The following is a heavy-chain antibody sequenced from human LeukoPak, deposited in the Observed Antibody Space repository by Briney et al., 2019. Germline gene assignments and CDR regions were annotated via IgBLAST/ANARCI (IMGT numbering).Heavy chain of an antibody. CDR1: SGSISSYY. CDR2: IYTSGST. CDR3: ARVDTAVGVFDY. D-gene: IGHD5-18*01. V-gene: IGHV4-4*07. Sequence: SETLSLTYTVSSGSISSYYWSWIRQPAGKGLEWIGRIYTSGSTNYNPSLKSRVTMSVDTSKNQFSLKLSSVTAADTAVYYCARVDTAVGVFDYWGQGTLVTVSS. J-gene: IGHJ4*02.